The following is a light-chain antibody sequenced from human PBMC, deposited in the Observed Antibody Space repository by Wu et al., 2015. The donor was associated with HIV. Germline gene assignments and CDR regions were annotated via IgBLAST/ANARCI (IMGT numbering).Light chain of an antibody. J-gene: IGKJ2*01. CDR1: QRVSSTY. V-gene: IGKV3-20*01. CDR2: GAS. Sequence: EIVLTQSPGTLSLSPGERATLSCRASQRVSSTYLAWYQKKPGQAPRLLMYGASSRATGIPDRFSVSGSGTDFTLTISRLEPEDFAVYYCQQYDNSPYTFGQGTKLEIK. CDR3: QQYDNSPYT.